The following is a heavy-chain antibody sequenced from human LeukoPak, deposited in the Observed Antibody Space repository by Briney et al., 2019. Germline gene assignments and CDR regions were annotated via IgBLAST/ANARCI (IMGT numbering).Heavy chain of an antibody. CDR3: ATGDDYGDSRGAFDI. Sequence: SETLSLTCTVSGGSISDYSWTCIRQPPGKGLEWIGNISYIGSTNYSPSLKSRVTISIDTSKSQFSLKLSSVTAADTAVYYCATGDDYGDSRGAFDIWGQGTMVTVSS. CDR1: GGSISDYS. CDR2: ISYIGST. D-gene: IGHD4-17*01. V-gene: IGHV4-59*01. J-gene: IGHJ3*02.